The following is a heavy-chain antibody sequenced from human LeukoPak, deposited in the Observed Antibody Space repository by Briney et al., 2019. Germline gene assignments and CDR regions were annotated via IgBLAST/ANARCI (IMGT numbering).Heavy chain of an antibody. Sequence: PSQTLSLTCTVSGGSISSGSYYWSWIRQPAGKGLEWIGRIYTSGSTNYNPSLKSRVTMSVDTSKNQFSLKLSSVTAADTAVFYCASLRERSYYARGFDYWGQGTLVTVSS. D-gene: IGHD1-26*01. CDR3: ASLRERSYYARGFDY. CDR2: IYTSGST. J-gene: IGHJ4*02. CDR1: GGSISSGSYY. V-gene: IGHV4-61*02.